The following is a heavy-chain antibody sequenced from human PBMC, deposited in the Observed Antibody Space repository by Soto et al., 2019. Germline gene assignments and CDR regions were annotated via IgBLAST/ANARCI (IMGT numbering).Heavy chain of an antibody. CDR3: ARDLSGDYGALDT. CDR1: GFTFSSYG. V-gene: IGHV3-33*01. D-gene: IGHD4-17*01. Sequence: QVQLVESGGGVVQPGRSLRLSCAPSGFTFSSYGMHWARQAPGKGLEWVAVIWYDGSNKVYADSVKGRFTISRDNSKNTLNLQMNSLRAEDTAVYYCARDLSGDYGALDTWGQGTMVTVSS. J-gene: IGHJ3*02. CDR2: IWYDGSNK.